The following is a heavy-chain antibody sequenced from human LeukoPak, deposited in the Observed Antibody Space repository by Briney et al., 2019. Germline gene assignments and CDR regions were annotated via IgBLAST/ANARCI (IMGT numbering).Heavy chain of an antibody. CDR3: ARGTDSSSSGDY. J-gene: IGHJ4*02. D-gene: IGHD6-6*01. V-gene: IGHV1-8*03. CDR2: MNPNSGNT. Sequence: AASVKVSCKASGYTFTSYDINCVRQATGQGLEWMGWMNPNSGNTGYAQKFQGRVTITRNTSISTAYMELSSLRSEDTAVYYCARGTDSSSSGDYWGQGTLVTVSS. CDR1: GYTFTSYD.